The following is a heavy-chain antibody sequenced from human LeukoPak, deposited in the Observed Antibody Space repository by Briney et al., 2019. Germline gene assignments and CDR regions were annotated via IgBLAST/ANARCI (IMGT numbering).Heavy chain of an antibody. CDR1: GGSISSYY. CDR2: IYTSGST. V-gene: IGHV4-4*09. Sequence: SETLSLTCTVSGGSISSYYWSWIRQPPGKGLEWIGYIYTSGSTNHNPSLKSRVTISVDTSKNQFSLKLSSVTAADTAVYYCARRGYYDFWSGYLDAFDIWGQGTMVTVSS. CDR3: ARRGYYDFWSGYLDAFDI. J-gene: IGHJ3*02. D-gene: IGHD3-3*01.